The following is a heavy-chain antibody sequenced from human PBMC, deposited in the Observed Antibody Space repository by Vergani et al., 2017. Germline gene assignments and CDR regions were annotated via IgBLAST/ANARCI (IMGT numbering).Heavy chain of an antibody. CDR3: AKAAADWWFDP. V-gene: IGHV4-61*01. J-gene: IGHJ5*02. D-gene: IGHD6-13*01. CDR2: IYYSGST. CDR1: GGSVSSGSYY. Sequence: QVQLQESGPGLVKPSETLSLTCTVSGGSVSSGSYYWSWIRQPPGKGLEWIGYIYYSGSTNYNPSLKSRVTISVDTSKNQFSLKLSSVTAADTAVYYCAKAAADWWFDPWGQGTLVTVSS.